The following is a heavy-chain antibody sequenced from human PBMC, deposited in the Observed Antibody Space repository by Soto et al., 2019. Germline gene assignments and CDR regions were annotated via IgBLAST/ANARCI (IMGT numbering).Heavy chain of an antibody. V-gene: IGHV4-34*01. Sequence: SETLSLTCAVYGGSFSDYYWTWIRQPAGKGLEWIGEIHHSGSTNYNPSLKSRVAISEDTSKNQFSLILNSVTAADTAVYYCARPREQRQYDAFDIWGQGTMVTVSS. J-gene: IGHJ3*02. CDR2: IHHSGST. CDR1: GGSFSDYY. D-gene: IGHD1-26*01. CDR3: ARPREQRQYDAFDI.